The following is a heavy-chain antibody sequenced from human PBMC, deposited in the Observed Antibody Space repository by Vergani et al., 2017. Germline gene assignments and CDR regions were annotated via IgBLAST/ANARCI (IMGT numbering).Heavy chain of an antibody. CDR1: GYTFTSYY. CDR3: ARAGFESQISTVTTIFDY. V-gene: IGHV1-46*03. Sequence: QVQLVQSGAEVKKPGASVKVSCKASGYTFTSYYMHWVRQAPGQGLEWMGIINPSGGSTSYAQKFQGRVTMTRDTSTSTVYMELSSLRSEDTAVYYCARAGFESQISTVTTIFDYWGQGTLVTVSS. J-gene: IGHJ4*02. D-gene: IGHD4-17*01. CDR2: INPSGGST.